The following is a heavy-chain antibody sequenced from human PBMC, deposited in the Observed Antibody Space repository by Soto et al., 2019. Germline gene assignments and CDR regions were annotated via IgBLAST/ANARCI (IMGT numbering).Heavy chain of an antibody. D-gene: IGHD3-22*01. J-gene: IGHJ5*02. V-gene: IGHV1-69*06. CDR1: VGTFGSDA. CDR3: ARDRTGSGYYTNWLDP. CDR2: IIPIFGTT. Sequence: GASVKVSCKASVGTFGSDAITWVRQAPGQGLEWVGRIIPIFGTTNYAQNLQGRVTISADKSTLTSYMELHSLTSDDTALYYCARDRTGSGYYTNWLDPWGQGTQVTVSS.